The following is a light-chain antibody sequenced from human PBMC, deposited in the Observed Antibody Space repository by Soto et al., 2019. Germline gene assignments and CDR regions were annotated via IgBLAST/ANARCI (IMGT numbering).Light chain of an antibody. J-gene: IGKJ4*01. V-gene: IGKV1-17*01. CDR1: QGIRDD. Sequence: GDRVTITCRASQGIRDDLGWYQQKPGKAPKRLIYAASSLQSGVPSRFSGTGSGTEFTLTISSLQPEDFATYYCQFYDSLPLLTFGGGTKVEIK. CDR3: QFYDSLPLLT. CDR2: AAS.